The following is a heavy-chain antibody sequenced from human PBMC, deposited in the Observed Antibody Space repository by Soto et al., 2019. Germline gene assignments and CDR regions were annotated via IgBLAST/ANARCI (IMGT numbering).Heavy chain of an antibody. D-gene: IGHD5-18*01. Sequence: QVQLQQWGAGLLKPSETLSLTCAVYGGSFSGYYWSWIRQPPGKGLEWIGEINHSGSTNYNPSLKSRVTISVDTSKNQFSLKLSSVTAADTAVYYCAGGRSHTAMVEYYFDYWAREPWSPSPQ. CDR1: GGSFSGYY. CDR3: AGGRSHTAMVEYYFDY. V-gene: IGHV4-34*01. J-gene: IGHJ4*02. CDR2: INHSGST.